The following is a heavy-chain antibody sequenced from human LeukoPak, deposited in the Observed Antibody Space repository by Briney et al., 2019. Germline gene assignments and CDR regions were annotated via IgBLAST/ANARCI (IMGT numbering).Heavy chain of an antibody. CDR2: ISWDGGTT. D-gene: IGHD6-13*01. J-gene: IGHJ4*02. CDR3: TKGLRFAAALTPFDY. Sequence: GGSLRLSCAASGFTFDDHAMHWVRQAPGKGLKWISLISWDGGTTYYADSVKGRFTISRDNSKNSVYLQMNSLRPEDTAIYYCTKGLRFAAALTPFDYWGQGTLVTVSS. V-gene: IGHV3-43D*03. CDR1: GFTFDDHA.